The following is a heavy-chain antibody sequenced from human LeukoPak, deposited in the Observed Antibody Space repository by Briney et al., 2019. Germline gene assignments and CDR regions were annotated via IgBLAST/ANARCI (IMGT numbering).Heavy chain of an antibody. D-gene: IGHD2-2*01. J-gene: IGHJ4*02. CDR3: ARDHVSCSSTSCYGQTEYYFDY. V-gene: IGHV1-69*04. CDR1: GGTFSSYT. CDR2: IIPILGIA. Sequence: ASVKVSCKASGGTFSSYTISWVRQAPGQGLEWMGRIIPILGIANYAQKFQGRVTITADKSTSTAYMELSSLRSEDTAVYYYARDHVSCSSTSCYGQTEYYFDYWGQGTLVTVSS.